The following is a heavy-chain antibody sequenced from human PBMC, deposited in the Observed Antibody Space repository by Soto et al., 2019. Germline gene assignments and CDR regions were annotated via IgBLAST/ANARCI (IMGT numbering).Heavy chain of an antibody. D-gene: IGHD2-8*02. Sequence: PSDTLSLTCAVYGGSFSGYYWTWIRQPPGTGLEWIGEINHSGSTNYNPSLKSRVTISVDTSKNQFSLKLTSVTAADTAVYYCARDKITGIFDYWGQGTLVTVSS. CDR2: INHSGST. V-gene: IGHV4-34*01. CDR3: ARDKITGIFDY. CDR1: GGSFSGYY. J-gene: IGHJ4*02.